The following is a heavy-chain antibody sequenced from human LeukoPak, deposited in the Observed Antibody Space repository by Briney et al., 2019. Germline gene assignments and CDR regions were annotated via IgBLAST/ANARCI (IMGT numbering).Heavy chain of an antibody. CDR1: GYTFIDYY. D-gene: IGHD7-27*01. V-gene: IGHV1-2*06. J-gene: IGHJ4*02. CDR2: IHPNSAAT. Sequence: ASVKVSCKASGYTFIDYYIHWVRQAPGQGLEWMGRIHPNSAATEYAENFQGRVTMTRDTSIRTAYMELSRVTSDDTAVYYCARDLPSTSNWELDYWGQGTLVTVSS. CDR3: ARDLPSTSNWELDY.